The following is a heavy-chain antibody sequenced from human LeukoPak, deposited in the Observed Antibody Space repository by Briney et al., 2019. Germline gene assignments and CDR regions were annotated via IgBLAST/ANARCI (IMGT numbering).Heavy chain of an antibody. Sequence: GGSLRLSCAASGFTFSSYGMHWVRQAPGKGLEWAAVIWYGGSNKYYADSVKGRFTISRDNSKDTLYLQMNSLRAEDTAVYYCARARSAMLSYFDYWGQGTLVTVSS. CDR3: ARARSAMLSYFDY. CDR2: IWYGGSNK. D-gene: IGHD3-10*01. CDR1: GFTFSSYG. V-gene: IGHV3-33*08. J-gene: IGHJ4*02.